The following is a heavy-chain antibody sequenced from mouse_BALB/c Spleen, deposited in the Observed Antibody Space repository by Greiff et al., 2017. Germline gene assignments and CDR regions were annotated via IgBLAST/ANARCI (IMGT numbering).Heavy chain of an antibody. Sequence: DQLQQSGAELVKPGASVKLSCKASGYTFTSYYMYWVKQRPGQGLEWIGEINPSNGGTNFNEKFKSKATLTVDKSSSTAYMQLSSLTSEDSAVYYCTRNGNYYYAMDYWGQGTSVTVSS. CDR3: TRNGNYYYAMDY. CDR1: GYTFTSYY. V-gene: IGHV1S81*02. CDR2: INPSNGGT. J-gene: IGHJ4*01. D-gene: IGHD2-1*01.